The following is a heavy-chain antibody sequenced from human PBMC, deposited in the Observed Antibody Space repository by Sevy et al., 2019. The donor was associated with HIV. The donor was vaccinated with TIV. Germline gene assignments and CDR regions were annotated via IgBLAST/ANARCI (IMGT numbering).Heavy chain of an antibody. CDR1: GGSISSYY. CDR2: IYYSGST. Sequence: SETLSLTCTVSGGSISSYYWSWIRQPPGKGLEWIGYIYYSGSTNYNPSLKSRVTISVDTSKNQFSLKLSSVTAADTAVYYCARGGITFGGVIARFDPWGQGTLVTVSS. V-gene: IGHV4-59*01. CDR3: ARGGITFGGVIARFDP. D-gene: IGHD3-16*02. J-gene: IGHJ5*02.